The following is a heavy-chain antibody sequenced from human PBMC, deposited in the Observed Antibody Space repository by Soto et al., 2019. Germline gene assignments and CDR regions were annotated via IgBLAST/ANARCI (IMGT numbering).Heavy chain of an antibody. D-gene: IGHD7-27*01. V-gene: IGHV3-30*18. CDR1: GFTFSSYG. CDR2: ISYDGSNK. CDR3: AKDLGQPRIKYYYYGMDV. J-gene: IGHJ6*02. Sequence: PGGSLRLSCAASGFTFSSYGMHWVRQAPGKGLEWVAVISYDGSNKYYADSVKGRFTISIDNSKNTLYLQMNSLRAEDTAVYYCAKDLGQPRIKYYYYGMDVWGQGTPVTVPS.